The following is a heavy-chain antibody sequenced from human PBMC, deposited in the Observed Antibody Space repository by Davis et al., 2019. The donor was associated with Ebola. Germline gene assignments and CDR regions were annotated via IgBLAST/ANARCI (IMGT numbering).Heavy chain of an antibody. Sequence: GGSLRPSCAASGFTFSSYAMHWVRQAPGKGLEWVAVISYDGSNKYYADSVKGRFTISRDNSKNTLYLQMNSLKAEDTAVYYCARMPLDYYYGMDVWGKGTTVTVSS. J-gene: IGHJ6*04. V-gene: IGHV3-30-3*01. CDR3: ARMPLDYYYGMDV. CDR1: GFTFSSYA. D-gene: IGHD2-2*01. CDR2: ISYDGSNK.